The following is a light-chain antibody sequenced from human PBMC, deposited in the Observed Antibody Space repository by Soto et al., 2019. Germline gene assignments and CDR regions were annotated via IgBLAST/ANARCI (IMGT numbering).Light chain of an antibody. CDR1: SSDVGSYNL. CDR2: EGS. V-gene: IGLV2-14*02. CDR3: SSYTATNTLVV. Sequence: QSALTQPASVSGSPGQSITISCTGTSSDVGSYNLVSWYQHHPGKIPKLMIYEGSKRPSGVSNRFSGSKSGNTASLTISGLQAEDEAAYYCSSYTATNTLVVFGTGTKVTVL. J-gene: IGLJ1*01.